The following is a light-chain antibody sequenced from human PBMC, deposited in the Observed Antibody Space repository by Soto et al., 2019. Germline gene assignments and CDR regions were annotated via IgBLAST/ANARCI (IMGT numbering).Light chain of an antibody. Sequence: DIQMTQSPSTLSASVGDIVTITCRASHSISRWLAWYQQKPGKAPNLLIYDASSLEIGVPSRFSGSGSGTEFTLTISSLQPADFASYYCQQYNTYWTFGQGTKVDIK. J-gene: IGKJ1*01. CDR2: DAS. V-gene: IGKV1-5*01. CDR1: HSISRW. CDR3: QQYNTYWT.